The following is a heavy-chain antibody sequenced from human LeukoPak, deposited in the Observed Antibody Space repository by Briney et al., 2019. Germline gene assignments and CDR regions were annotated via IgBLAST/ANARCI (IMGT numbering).Heavy chain of an antibody. CDR1: GFTFSSYS. CDR2: ISGSGGST. J-gene: IGHJ4*02. CDR3: LGYCSVGNCYSGRL. V-gene: IGHV3-23*01. Sequence: PGGSLRLSCADSGFTFSSYSTCSVRQAPGKGLEWVSAISGSGGSTYYADSVKGRFTISRDNSKNTQSLQMNSLRAEDTAVYYCLGYCSVGNCYSGRLWGQGTLVTVSS. D-gene: IGHD2-15*01.